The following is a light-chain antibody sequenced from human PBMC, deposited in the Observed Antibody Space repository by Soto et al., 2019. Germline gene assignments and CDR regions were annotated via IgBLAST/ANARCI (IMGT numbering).Light chain of an antibody. CDR3: QQLKSYPLT. CDR2: AAS. CDR1: QGISSY. Sequence: DIQLTQSPSFLSASVGDRVTITCRASQGISSYFAWYQVKPGKAPKPLIYAASTLQSGVPSSCSGSGCGTEFTLTISSLQPEDFATYYCQQLKSYPLTFGGGTKVEIK. V-gene: IGKV1-9*01. J-gene: IGKJ4*01.